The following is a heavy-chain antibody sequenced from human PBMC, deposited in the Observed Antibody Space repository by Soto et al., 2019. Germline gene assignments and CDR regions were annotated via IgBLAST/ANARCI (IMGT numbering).Heavy chain of an antibody. D-gene: IGHD1-26*01. CDR2: IYYSGST. V-gene: IGHV4-59*01. J-gene: IGHJ4*02. Sequence: QVQLQESGPGLVKPSETLSLTCTVSGGSISSYYWNWIRQPPGKGLEWIGYIYYSGSTNYNPSRRSRVNIQVDPSKNQFSLKLSSVTAADTAVYYCASARVGRSFFDYWGQGTLVTVSS. CDR3: ASARVGRSFFDY. CDR1: GGSISSYY.